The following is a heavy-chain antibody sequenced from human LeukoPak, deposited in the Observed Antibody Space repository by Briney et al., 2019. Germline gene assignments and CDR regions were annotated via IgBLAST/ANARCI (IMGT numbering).Heavy chain of an antibody. Sequence: GGSLRLSCAASGFTFDDYAMHWVRQAPGKGLEWVSGISWNSGSIGYADSVKGRFTISRDNAKNSLYLQMNSLRAEDTALYYCAKDMVRYCSSTSRYSPMDVWGKGTTVTVSS. CDR3: AKDMVRYCSSTSRYSPMDV. V-gene: IGHV3-9*01. CDR2: ISWNSGSI. J-gene: IGHJ6*03. CDR1: GFTFDDYA. D-gene: IGHD2-2*02.